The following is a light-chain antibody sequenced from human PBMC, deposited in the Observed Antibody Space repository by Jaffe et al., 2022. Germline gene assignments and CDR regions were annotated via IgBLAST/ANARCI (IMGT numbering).Light chain of an antibody. J-gene: IGKJ1*01. CDR1: QGISNS. CDR3: QQYYSTPPEWT. Sequence: DIQMTQSPSSLSASVGDRVTITCRASQGISNSLAWYQQKPGKAPKLLLYAASRLESGVPSRFSGSGSGTDYTLTISSLQPEDFATYYCQQYYSTPPEWTFGQGTKVEIK. CDR2: AAS. V-gene: IGKV1-NL1*01.